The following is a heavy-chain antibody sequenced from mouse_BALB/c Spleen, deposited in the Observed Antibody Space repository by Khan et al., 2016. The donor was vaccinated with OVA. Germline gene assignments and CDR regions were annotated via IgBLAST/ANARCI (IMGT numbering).Heavy chain of an antibody. CDR1: GYSFSSYW. CDR2: IYSGNSDT. J-gene: IGHJ3*01. Sequence: VQLQQSGTVLVRPGASVEMSCKASGYSFSSYWMHWVKQRPGQGLEWIGAIYSGNSDTNYNQKFKDKAKLTAVTSASTAYMELNSLTNEDSAVYYCTRKETGTWFAYWGQGTLVTVSA. V-gene: IGHV1-5*01. D-gene: IGHD1-3*01. CDR3: TRKETGTWFAY.